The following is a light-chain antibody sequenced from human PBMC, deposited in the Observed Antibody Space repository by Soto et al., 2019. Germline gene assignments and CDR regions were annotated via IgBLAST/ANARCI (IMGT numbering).Light chain of an antibody. CDR3: QQCYSSPLT. CDR1: QSVLFNSNSKNY. CDR2: WAS. Sequence: DIVMTHSPASLALSLGESSTINCKATQSVLFNSNSKNYLAWYQQRPGQPPKLLIYWASTRESGVPERFSGSGSGTDFTLTINSLQAEDVAVYYCQQCYSSPLTFGGGTKVDIK. J-gene: IGKJ4*01. V-gene: IGKV4-1*01.